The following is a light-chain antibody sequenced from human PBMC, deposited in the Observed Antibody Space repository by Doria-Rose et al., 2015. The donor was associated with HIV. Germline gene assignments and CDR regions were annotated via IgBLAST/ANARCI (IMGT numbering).Light chain of an antibody. CDR2: WAS. V-gene: IGKV4-1*01. CDR3: QQYYDTPS. Sequence: TQSPESLGMSLGERVTFNCKSNQSLLYTSKNYLAWYQQKPGQPPKLLIYWASTRPSGVPARFSGSGSGTDFTLTISSLEAEDVAVYYCQQYYDTPSFGPGTTVDIK. J-gene: IGKJ3*01. CDR1: QSLLYTSKNY.